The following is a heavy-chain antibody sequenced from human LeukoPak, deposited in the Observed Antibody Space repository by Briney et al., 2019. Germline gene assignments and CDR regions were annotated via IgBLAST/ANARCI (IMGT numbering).Heavy chain of an antibody. D-gene: IGHD3-10*01. CDR2: IYYSGST. CDR1: GGSISSYY. Sequence: SETLSLTCTVSGGSISSYYWGWIRQPPGKGLEWIGSIYYSGSTYYNPSLKSRVTISVDTSKNQFSLKLSSVTAADTAVYYCARRGVYPSDYWGQGTLVTVSS. V-gene: IGHV4-39*01. J-gene: IGHJ4*02. CDR3: ARRGVYPSDY.